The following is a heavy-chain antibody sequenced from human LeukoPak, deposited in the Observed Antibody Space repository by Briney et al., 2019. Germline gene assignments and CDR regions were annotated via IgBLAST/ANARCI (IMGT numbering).Heavy chain of an antibody. Sequence: SQTLSLTCAVSGGSISSGGYSWSWIRQPPGKGLEWIGYIYYSGSTYYNPSLKSRVTISVDTSKNQFSLKLSSVTAADTAVYYCARETVLLWFGEEGNAFDIWGQGTMVTVSS. CDR2: IYYSGST. V-gene: IGHV4-31*11. CDR3: ARETVLLWFGEEGNAFDI. J-gene: IGHJ3*02. D-gene: IGHD3-10*01. CDR1: GGSISSGGYS.